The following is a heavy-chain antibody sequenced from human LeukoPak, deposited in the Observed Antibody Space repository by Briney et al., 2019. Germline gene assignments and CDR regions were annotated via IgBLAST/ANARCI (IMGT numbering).Heavy chain of an antibody. D-gene: IGHD2-15*01. V-gene: IGHV5-10-1*04. J-gene: IGHJ3*02. CDR3: ARRGYCSGGGCYVTPFDI. CDR2: IDPSDSYT. CDR1: GYSFTSYW. Sequence: GESLKISCKGSGYSFTSYWISWVRQMPGKGLEWMGRIDPSDSYTYYSPSFQGQVTISADKSISTAYLQWSSLKASDTAMYYCARRGYCSGGGCYVTPFDIWGQGTMVTVSS.